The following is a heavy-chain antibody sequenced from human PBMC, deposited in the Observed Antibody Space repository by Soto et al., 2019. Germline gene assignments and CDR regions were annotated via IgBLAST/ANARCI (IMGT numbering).Heavy chain of an antibody. D-gene: IGHD3-10*01. CDR1: GFTFSSNA. CDR3: AKDSGSTMVRGVVDY. Sequence: EEQLLESGGDLVQPGGSLRLSCAASGFTFSSNAMSWVRQAPGKGLEWVSAISGGGGSTYYADSVKGRFTISRDKSKNTLYLQMNSLRAEDTAVYYCAKDSGSTMVRGVVDYWGQGTLVTVSS. J-gene: IGHJ4*02. V-gene: IGHV3-23*01. CDR2: ISGGGGST.